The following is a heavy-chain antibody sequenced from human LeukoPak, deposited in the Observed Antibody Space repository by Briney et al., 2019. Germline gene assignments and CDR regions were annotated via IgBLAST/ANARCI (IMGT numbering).Heavy chain of an antibody. CDR3: ARDGWSVSLDY. CDR2: INHSGST. D-gene: IGHD6-19*01. CDR1: GGSFSGYY. Sequence: PSETLSLTCAVYGGSFSGYYWSWIRQPPGKGLEWIGEINHSGSTNYNPSLKSRVTISVDTSKNQFSLKLSPVTAADTAVYYCARDGWSVSLDYWGQGTLVTVSS. J-gene: IGHJ4*02. V-gene: IGHV4-34*01.